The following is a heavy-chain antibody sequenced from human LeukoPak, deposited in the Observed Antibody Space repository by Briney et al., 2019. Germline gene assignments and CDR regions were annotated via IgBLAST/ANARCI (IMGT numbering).Heavy chain of an antibody. CDR1: GGSISSSSYY. Sequence: PSETLSLTCTVSGGSISSSSYYWGWIRQPPGKGLEWIGSIYYSGSTYYNPSLKSRVTISVDTSKNQFSLKLSSVTAADTAVYYCVRREGYYYGSGNAFDIWGQGTMVTVSS. CDR2: IYYSGST. D-gene: IGHD3-10*01. V-gene: IGHV4-39*01. J-gene: IGHJ3*02. CDR3: VRREGYYYGSGNAFDI.